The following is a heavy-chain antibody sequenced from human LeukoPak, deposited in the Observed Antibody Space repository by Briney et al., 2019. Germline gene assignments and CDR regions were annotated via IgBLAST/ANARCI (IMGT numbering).Heavy chain of an antibody. CDR2: IYYIGTT. V-gene: IGHV4-59*01. CDR3: VRDEGQDWFDS. J-gene: IGHJ5*01. CDR1: GGSISRYY. Sequence: PSETLSLTCTVSGGSISRYYWSWIRQPPGKGLEWIGYIYYIGTTSYNPSLESRVTISVDTSKNQFSLTLRSVTAADTAVYYCVRDEGQDWFDSWGQGTLVTVSS.